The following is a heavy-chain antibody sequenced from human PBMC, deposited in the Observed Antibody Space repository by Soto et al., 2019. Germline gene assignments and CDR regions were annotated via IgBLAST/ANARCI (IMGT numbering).Heavy chain of an antibody. CDR2: IYYSGST. Sequence: QVQLQESGPGLVKPSETLSLTCTVSNDSISPYYWSWIRQPPGKGLEWIGFIYYSGSTTYNPSLKSRVAISAATPKHMFSLKLTSVTAADSAIHYCASHFPPLPSASHCFDLWGQGTLGHRLL. D-gene: IGHD3-10*01. CDR1: NDSISPYY. V-gene: IGHV4-59*08. J-gene: IGHJ4*02. CDR3: ASHFPPLPSASHCFDL.